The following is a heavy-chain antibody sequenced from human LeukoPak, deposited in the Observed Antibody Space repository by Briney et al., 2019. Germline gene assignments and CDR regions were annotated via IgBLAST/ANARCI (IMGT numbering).Heavy chain of an antibody. Sequence: GGSLRLPCAASRFTFNTYAVNWVRQAPGKGLEWVSAISGNGDITYYADSVRGRFTISRDNSKNTLYLQMDSLRAEDTAVYYCARVKRDCSGGSCYSYDYWGQGTLVTVSS. D-gene: IGHD2-15*01. J-gene: IGHJ4*02. V-gene: IGHV3-23*01. CDR1: RFTFNTYA. CDR2: ISGNGDIT. CDR3: ARVKRDCSGGSCYSYDY.